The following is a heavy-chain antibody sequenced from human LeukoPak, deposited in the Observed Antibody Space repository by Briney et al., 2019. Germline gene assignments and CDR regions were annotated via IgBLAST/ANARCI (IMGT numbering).Heavy chain of an antibody. V-gene: IGHV1-18*01. Sequence: ASVKVSCKASGYTFTSYGISWVRQAPGQGLEWMGWISAYNGNTNYAQKLQGRVTMTTDTSTSTAYMELRSLRSDDTAVYYCARYKVFGGVISPYGMDVWGQGTTVTVSS. CDR1: GYTFTSYG. D-gene: IGHD3-16*01. J-gene: IGHJ6*02. CDR2: ISAYNGNT. CDR3: ARYKVFGGVISPYGMDV.